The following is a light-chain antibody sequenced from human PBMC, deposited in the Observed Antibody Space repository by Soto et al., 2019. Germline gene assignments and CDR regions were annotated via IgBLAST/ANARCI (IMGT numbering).Light chain of an antibody. Sequence: VLTQSPATLSLSPGERATVSCRASQSVSSLLAWYQQKPGQAPRLLIYDASDRATGIPVRFSGSGSGTEFTLTISSLEPEDFAVYYCQQRSSWPRTFGQGTKVEIK. CDR2: DAS. J-gene: IGKJ1*01. CDR1: QSVSSL. V-gene: IGKV3-11*01. CDR3: QQRSSWPRT.